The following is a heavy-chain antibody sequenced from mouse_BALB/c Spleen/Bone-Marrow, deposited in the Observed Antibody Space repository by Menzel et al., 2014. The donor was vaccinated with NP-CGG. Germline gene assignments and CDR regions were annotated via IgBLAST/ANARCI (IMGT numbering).Heavy chain of an antibody. V-gene: IGHV5-4*02. D-gene: IGHD1-1*01. CDR3: ARDSYCYGSYRYFDV. CDR2: IIDGGSYT. Sequence: DVMLVESGGGLVKPGGSLKLSCAASGFTFSDYYMYWVRQTPEKGLEWVATIIDGGSYTYYPDSVKGRFTISRDNAKTSLYLQMTSLKSEDTAMYYCARDSYCYGSYRYFDVWGAGTTVTVSS. CDR1: GFTFSDYY. J-gene: IGHJ1*01.